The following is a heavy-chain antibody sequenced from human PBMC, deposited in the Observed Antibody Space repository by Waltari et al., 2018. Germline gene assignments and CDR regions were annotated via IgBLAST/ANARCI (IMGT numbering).Heavy chain of an antibody. CDR2: IYYSGST. D-gene: IGHD3-16*01. Sequence: QLQLQESGPGLVKPSETLSLTCTVSGGSISSSSYYWGWIRQPPGKGLEWIGSIYYSGSTYYNPSLKSRVTISVDTSKNQFSLKLSSVTAADTAVYYCARRNRGRKDAFDIWGQGTMVTVSS. CDR3: ARRNRGRKDAFDI. J-gene: IGHJ3*02. V-gene: IGHV4-39*01. CDR1: GGSISSSSYY.